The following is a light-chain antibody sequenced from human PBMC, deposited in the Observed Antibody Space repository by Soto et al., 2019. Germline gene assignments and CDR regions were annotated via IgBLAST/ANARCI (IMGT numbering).Light chain of an antibody. CDR3: AAWDDSLNGVV. J-gene: IGLJ2*01. V-gene: IGLV1-44*01. Sequence: QSVLTQPPSASGTHGQRVTVSCSGRSSNIGSNTVNWYQQLPGTAPKLLIYSNNQRPSGVPDRFSGSKSGTSASLAISGLQSDDESDYDCAAWDDSLNGVVFGGGTKLTVL. CDR1: SSNIGSNT. CDR2: SNN.